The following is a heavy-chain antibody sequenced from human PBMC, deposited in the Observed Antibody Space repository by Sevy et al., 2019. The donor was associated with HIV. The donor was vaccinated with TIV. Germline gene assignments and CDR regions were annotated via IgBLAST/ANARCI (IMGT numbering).Heavy chain of an antibody. CDR3: ARETKLYYDFWSGYLGPIDY. Sequence: SETVSLTCAVYGGSFSGYYWSWIRQPPGKGLEWIGEINHSGSTNYNPSLKSRVTISVDTSKNQFSLKLSSVTAADTAVYYCARETKLYYDFWSGYLGPIDYWGQGTLVTVSS. J-gene: IGHJ4*02. CDR2: INHSGST. V-gene: IGHV4-34*01. D-gene: IGHD3-3*01. CDR1: GGSFSGYY.